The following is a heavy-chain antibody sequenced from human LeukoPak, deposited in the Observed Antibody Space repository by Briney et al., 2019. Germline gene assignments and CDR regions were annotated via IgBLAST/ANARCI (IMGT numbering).Heavy chain of an antibody. CDR2: IYHSVST. CDR1: GGSISSSNW. J-gene: IGHJ2*01. V-gene: IGHV4-4*02. Sequence: SETLSLTCAVSGGSISSSNWWSWVRPPPGKGLEWIGEIYHSVSTNYNPSLKSRVTISVDKSKNQFSLKLSSVTAADTAVYYCASRLPHWYFDLWGRGTLVTVSS. D-gene: IGHD6-25*01. CDR3: ASRLPHWYFDL.